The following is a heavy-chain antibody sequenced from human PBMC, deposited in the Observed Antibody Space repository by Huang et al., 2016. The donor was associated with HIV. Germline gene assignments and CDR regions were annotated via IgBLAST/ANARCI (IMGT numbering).Heavy chain of an antibody. V-gene: IGHV1-3*01. J-gene: IGHJ6*03. CDR3: ARDLRLYYMDV. CDR2: INAGSGKI. Sequence: QVQLVQSGAEVRKPGASVKVSCKASGYTFTNYVIHWVRQAPGQKLEWMGLINAGSGKIKYSQKFQGRVTLTRDTTASTAYMELSSLVSEDTAVYYCARDLRLYYMDVWGKGTTITVSS. CDR1: GYTFTNYV.